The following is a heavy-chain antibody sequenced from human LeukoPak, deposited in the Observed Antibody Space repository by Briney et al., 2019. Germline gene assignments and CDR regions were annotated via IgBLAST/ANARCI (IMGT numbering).Heavy chain of an antibody. CDR2: ISGSGGSP. Sequence: GGSLRLSCAASGFIFSSYAMNWVRQAPGKGLEWVSAISGSGGSPCYADSVKGRFTISRDNSKNTLFLQMNSLRAEDTAVYYCAKGYTVTTTLVDYWGQGTLVTVSS. CDR1: GFIFSSYA. V-gene: IGHV3-23*01. D-gene: IGHD4-17*01. J-gene: IGHJ4*02. CDR3: AKGYTVTTTLVDY.